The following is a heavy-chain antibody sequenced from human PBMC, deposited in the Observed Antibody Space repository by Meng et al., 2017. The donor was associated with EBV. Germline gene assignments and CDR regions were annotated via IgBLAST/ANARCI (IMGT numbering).Heavy chain of an antibody. CDR1: GFTVSSNY. V-gene: IGHV3-53*01. D-gene: IGHD5-12*01. J-gene: IGHJ4*02. CDR3: AKHRLGPLDY. Sequence: EGQVVEVGGGLIQPGGSLRLSGAASGFTVSSNYMSWVRQAPGKGLEWVSVIYSGGSTYYADSVKGRFTISRDNSKNTLYLQMNSLRAEDTAVYYCAKHRLGPLDYWGQGTLVTVSS. CDR2: IYSGGST.